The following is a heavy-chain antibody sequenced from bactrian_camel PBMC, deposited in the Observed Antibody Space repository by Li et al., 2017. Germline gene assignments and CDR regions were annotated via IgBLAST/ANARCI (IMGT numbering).Heavy chain of an antibody. D-gene: IGHD6*01. CDR3: ATSGYGNSGRGEFNY. Sequence: VESGGGSVQAGGSLRLSCTASGFDGPTMAWYRQAPGKGREWVASIDSGGSTTYYVDSVKGRFIISRDNAKNTVDLQMNSLKSEDTALYYCATSGYGNSGRGEFNYWGQGTQVTVS. J-gene: IGHJ4*01. CDR2: IDSGGSTT. CDR1: GFDGPT. V-gene: IGHV3S40*01.